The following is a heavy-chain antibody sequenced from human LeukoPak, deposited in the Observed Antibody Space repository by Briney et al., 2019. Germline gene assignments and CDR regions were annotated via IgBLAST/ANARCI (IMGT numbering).Heavy chain of an antibody. V-gene: IGHV3-74*01. D-gene: IGHD2-15*01. CDR1: GFTFSSYW. Sequence: GGSLRLSCAASGFTFSSYWMHWVRQAPGKGLVWVSRIKSDGSSTIYADSVKGRFTISRDNAKNTLYLQMNSLRAEDTAVYYCAGVAGFCSAGSCYVGFDYWGQGTLVTASS. CDR2: IKSDGSST. CDR3: AGVAGFCSAGSCYVGFDY. J-gene: IGHJ4*02.